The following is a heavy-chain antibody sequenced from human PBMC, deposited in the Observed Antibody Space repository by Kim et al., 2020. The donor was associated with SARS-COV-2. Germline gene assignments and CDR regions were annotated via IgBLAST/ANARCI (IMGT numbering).Heavy chain of an antibody. CDR1: GGSISSGGYY. Sequence: SETLSLTCTVSGGSISSGGYYWSWIRQHPGKGLEWIGYIYYSGSTYYNPSLKSRVTISVDTSKNQFSLKLSSVTAADTAVYYCARDRGRGYSYGDVSWYFDLWGRGTLVTVSS. V-gene: IGHV4-31*03. D-gene: IGHD5-18*01. J-gene: IGHJ2*01. CDR2: IYYSGST. CDR3: ARDRGRGYSYGDVSWYFDL.